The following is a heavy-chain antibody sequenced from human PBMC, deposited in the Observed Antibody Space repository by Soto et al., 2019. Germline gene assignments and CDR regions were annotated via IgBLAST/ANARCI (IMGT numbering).Heavy chain of an antibody. J-gene: IGHJ6*02. CDR3: TTTLRTIAARLIRPKGDYYYYGMDV. D-gene: IGHD6-6*01. V-gene: IGHV3-15*07. CDR2: IKSKTDGGTT. Sequence: GGSLRLSCAASGFTFSNAWMNWVRQAPGKGLEWVGRIKSKTDGGTTDYAAPVKGRFTISRDDSKNTLYLQMNSLKTEDTAVYYCTTTLRTIAARLIRPKGDYYYYGMDVWGQGTTVTVSS. CDR1: GFTFSNAW.